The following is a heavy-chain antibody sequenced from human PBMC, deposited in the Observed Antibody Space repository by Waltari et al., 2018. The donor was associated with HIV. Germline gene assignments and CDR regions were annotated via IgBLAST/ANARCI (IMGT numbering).Heavy chain of an antibody. CDR2: IYYTGTT. D-gene: IGHD2-8*01. CDR3: ARRPRMAAFYLYYGMDG. CDR1: GAFVINSDYY. J-gene: IGHJ6*02. Sequence: QLQLQQSGPGLVKPSETLSLTCTVSGAFVINSDYYWDFIRQSPGKGLEWIGNIYYTGTTFDNTSLRSRFPMSADLWRNQFSLRLNTVSAADTAIYYCARRPRMAAFYLYYGMDGWGQGTTVTVSS. V-gene: IGHV4-39*01.